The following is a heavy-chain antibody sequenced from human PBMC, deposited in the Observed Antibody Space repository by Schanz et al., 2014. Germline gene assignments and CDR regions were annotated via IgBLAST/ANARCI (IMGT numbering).Heavy chain of an antibody. D-gene: IGHD6-19*01. CDR2: ISGSGVTI. J-gene: IGHJ6*02. CDR1: GFTVSSNY. CDR3: TRLPRADPNGFDV. Sequence: EVQLVESGGGLIQPGGSLRLSCAVSGFTVSSNYMSWVRQAPGKGLEWVSVISGSGVTIYYADSVKGRFTISRDNSKNTLYLQMNSLRAEDTAVYYCTRLPRADPNGFDVWGQGTTVTVS. V-gene: IGHV3-53*01.